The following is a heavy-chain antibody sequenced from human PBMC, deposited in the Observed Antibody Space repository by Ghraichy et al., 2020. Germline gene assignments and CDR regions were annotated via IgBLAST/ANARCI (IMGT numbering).Heavy chain of an antibody. Sequence: ETLSLTCAVSGFTVSSIYLSWVRQPPGKGLEWLSVIYSGGATYYADSVKGRFTISRDNSKNTLYLEMNSLRADDTAVYYCAREYYINNYSPHMDVWGKGTTVTVSS. J-gene: IGHJ6*03. CDR3: AREYYINNYSPHMDV. D-gene: IGHD3-10*01. CDR1: GFTVSSIY. CDR2: IYSGGAT. V-gene: IGHV3-53*01.